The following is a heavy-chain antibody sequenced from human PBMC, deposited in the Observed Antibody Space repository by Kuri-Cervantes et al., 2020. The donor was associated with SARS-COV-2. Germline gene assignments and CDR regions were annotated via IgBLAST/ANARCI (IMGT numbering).Heavy chain of an antibody. V-gene: IGHV4-61*01. CDR3: ARDLRGSNYGGGDY. CDR1: GYSISSGYY. D-gene: IGHD4-23*01. CDR2: IYYSGST. Sequence: SETLSLTCTVSGYSISSGYYWGWIRQPPGKGLEWIGYIYYSGSTNYNPSLKSRVTISVDTSKNQFSLKLSSVTAADTAVYYCARDLRGSNYGGGDYWGQGTLVTVSS. J-gene: IGHJ4*02.